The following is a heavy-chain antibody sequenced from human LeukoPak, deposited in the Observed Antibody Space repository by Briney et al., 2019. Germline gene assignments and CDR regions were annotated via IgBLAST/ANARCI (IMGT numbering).Heavy chain of an antibody. J-gene: IGHJ5*02. CDR2: MNPNSGNT. Sequence: GASVKVSCKASGYTFTSYDINWVRQATGQGLEWMGWMNPNSGNTGYAQKFQGRVTMTTDTSTTTAYMELRSLTSDDTAVYYCARAGAVVDNWFDPWGQGTLVTVSS. CDR3: ARAGAVVDNWFDP. D-gene: IGHD2-15*01. CDR1: GYTFTSYD. V-gene: IGHV1-8*01.